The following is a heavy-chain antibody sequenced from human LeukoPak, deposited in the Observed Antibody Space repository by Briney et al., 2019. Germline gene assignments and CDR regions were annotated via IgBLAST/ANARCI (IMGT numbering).Heavy chain of an antibody. J-gene: IGHJ4*02. CDR1: GGSFSGYY. CDR3: AKRSRDFNYFDY. V-gene: IGHV4-34*01. Sequence: SETLSLTCAVYGGSFSGYYWSWIRQPPGKGLEWIGEINHSGSTNYNPSLKSRVTISVDTSKNQFSLKLSSVTAADTAVYYCAKRSRDFNYFDYWGQGTLVTVSS. CDR2: INHSGST. D-gene: IGHD5-24*01.